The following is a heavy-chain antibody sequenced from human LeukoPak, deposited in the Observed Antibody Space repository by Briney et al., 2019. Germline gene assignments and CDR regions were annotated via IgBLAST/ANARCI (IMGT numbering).Heavy chain of an antibody. V-gene: IGHV4-30-2*01. D-gene: IGHD3-22*01. Sequence: SQTLSLTCTVSGGSISSGGYYWSWIRQPPGKGLEWIGYIYHSGSTYYNPSLKSRVTISVDRSKNQFSLKLSSVTAADTAVYYCARVPTQDDSSGDAFDIWGQGTMVTVSS. CDR2: IYHSGST. J-gene: IGHJ3*02. CDR3: ARVPTQDDSSGDAFDI. CDR1: GGSISSGGYY.